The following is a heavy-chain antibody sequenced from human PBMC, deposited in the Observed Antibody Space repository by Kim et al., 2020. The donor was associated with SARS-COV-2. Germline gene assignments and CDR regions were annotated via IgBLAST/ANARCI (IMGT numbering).Heavy chain of an antibody. J-gene: IGHJ4*02. CDR3: AKSSCVGQSGSYSPCPFDY. D-gene: IGHD3-10*01. CDR2: ISYDGSNK. CDR1: GFTFSSYG. V-gene: IGHV3-30*18. Sequence: GGSLRLSCAASGFTFSSYGMHWVRQAPGKGLEWVAVISYDGSNKYYADSVKGRFTISRDNSKNTLYLQMNSLRAEDTAVYYCAKSSCVGQSGSYSPCPFDYWGQGTLVTVSS.